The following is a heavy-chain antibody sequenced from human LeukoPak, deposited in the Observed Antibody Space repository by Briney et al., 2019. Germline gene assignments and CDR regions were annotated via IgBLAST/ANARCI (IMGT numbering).Heavy chain of an antibody. D-gene: IGHD2-2*02. J-gene: IGHJ6*03. CDR2: INRSAST. CDR3: ARKGLGYCSSTSCYTNYYYYYYMDV. Sequence: PSETLSLTCVLYGGSSTNYFWSWIRQPPGKGLEWIGEINRSASTNYNPSLKSRVTISVDTSKNQFSLKLSSVAAADTAVYYCARKGLGYCSSTSCYTNYYYYYYMDVWGKGTTVTISS. CDR1: GGSSTNYF. V-gene: IGHV4-34*01.